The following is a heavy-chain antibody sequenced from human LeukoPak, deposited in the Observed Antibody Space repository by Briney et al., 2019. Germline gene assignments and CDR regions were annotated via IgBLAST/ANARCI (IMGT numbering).Heavy chain of an antibody. D-gene: IGHD3-10*01. J-gene: IGHJ3*02. Sequence: GASVKVSCKASGYTFTSYGISWVRQAPGQGLEWMGWINAYNGNTDYAQKLQGRVTMTTETPTSTAYMELRSLRSDDTAVYYCARDHQRLLWFGELLGAFDIWGQGTMVTVSS. CDR3: ARDHQRLLWFGELLGAFDI. V-gene: IGHV1-18*01. CDR1: GYTFTSYG. CDR2: INAYNGNT.